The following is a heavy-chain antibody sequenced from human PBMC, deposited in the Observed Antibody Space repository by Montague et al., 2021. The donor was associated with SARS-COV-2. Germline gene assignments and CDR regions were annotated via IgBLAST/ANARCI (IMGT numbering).Heavy chain of an antibody. CDR3: ARALDSSGWHEYYFDY. V-gene: IGHV3-21*04. CDR2: ISGRSDYR. Sequence: SLRLSCAASGFTFSYYGMNWVRQAPGKGLEWVSSISGRSDYRYYADSLRGRFTISRDNAKNSLYLQMNSLRAEDTAVYYCARALDSSGWHEYYFDYWGQGTLITVSS. CDR1: GFTFSYYG. D-gene: IGHD6-19*01. J-gene: IGHJ4*02.